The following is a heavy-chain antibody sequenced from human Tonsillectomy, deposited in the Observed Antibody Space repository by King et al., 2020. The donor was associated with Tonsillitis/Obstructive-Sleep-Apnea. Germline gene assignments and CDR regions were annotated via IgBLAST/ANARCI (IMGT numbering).Heavy chain of an antibody. V-gene: IGHV4-34*01. J-gene: IGHJ3*02. CDR2: INHSGST. Sequence: VQLPQWGAGLLKPSETLSLTCAVYGGSFSGYYWSWIRQPPGQGLEWIGEINHSGSTNYNPSLKSRVTISVDTSKNQFSLKLSSVTAADTAVYYCARESTAMATDAFDIWGQGTMVTVSS. CDR1: GGSFSGYY. CDR3: ARESTAMATDAFDI. D-gene: IGHD5-18*01.